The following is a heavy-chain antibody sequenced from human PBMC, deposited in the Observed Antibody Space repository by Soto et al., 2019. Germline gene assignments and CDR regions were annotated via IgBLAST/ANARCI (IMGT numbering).Heavy chain of an antibody. CDR2: ISSSGSTI. Sequence: PGGSLRLSCAASGFTFSSYEMNWVRQAPGKGLEWVSYISSSGSTIYYADSVKGRFTISRDNAKNSLYLQMNSLRAEDTAVYYCARAPIVVVAAHVYYYYGMDVWGQGTTVTVYS. CDR3: ARAPIVVVAAHVYYYYGMDV. V-gene: IGHV3-48*03. CDR1: GFTFSSYE. J-gene: IGHJ6*02. D-gene: IGHD2-15*01.